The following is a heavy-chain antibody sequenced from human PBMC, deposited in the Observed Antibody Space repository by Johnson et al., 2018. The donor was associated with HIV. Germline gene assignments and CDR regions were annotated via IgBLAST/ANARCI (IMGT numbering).Heavy chain of an antibody. CDR1: RFSFSSYG. V-gene: IGHV3-30*02. Sequence: QVQLVESGGGVVQPGGSLTLSCPPSRFSFSSYGLPSVRQAPVKGLEWVTFIVYDGRKQSYADSVTGRFTISRDNSKNTLYLQMNSLRAEDTAVYYCARDRLYSSGWYGTDAFDIWGQGTMVTVSS. J-gene: IGHJ3*02. CDR3: ARDRLYSSGWYGTDAFDI. D-gene: IGHD6-19*01. CDR2: IVYDGRKQ.